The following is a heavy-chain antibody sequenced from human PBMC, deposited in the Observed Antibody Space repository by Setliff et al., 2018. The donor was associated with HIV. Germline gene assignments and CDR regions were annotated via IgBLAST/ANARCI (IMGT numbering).Heavy chain of an antibody. D-gene: IGHD1-26*01. J-gene: IGHJ4*02. CDR2: IYTSGST. CDR1: GGSISSGSYY. Sequence: SSETLSLTCTVSGGSISSGSYYWSWIRQPAGKGLEWIGRIYTSGSTNYNPSLKSRVTISVGTSKNQFSLKLSSVTAADTAVYYCARWSLVGATVDYWGQGTLVTVSS. V-gene: IGHV4-61*02. CDR3: ARWSLVGATVDY.